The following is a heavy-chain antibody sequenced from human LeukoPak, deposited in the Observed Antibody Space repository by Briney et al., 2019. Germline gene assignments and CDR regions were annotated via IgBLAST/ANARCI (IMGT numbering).Heavy chain of an antibody. V-gene: IGHV4-34*01. D-gene: IGHD6-13*01. CDR2: INHSGST. J-gene: IGHJ6*03. Sequence: SETLSLTCAVYGGSFSGYYWSWIRQPPGKGLEWIGEINHSGSTNYNPSLKSRVTISVDTFKNQFSLKLSSVTAADTAVYYCASLRVGSSFGYQYYIDVWGKGTTVTVSS. CDR1: GGSFSGYY. CDR3: ASLRVGSSFGYQYYIDV.